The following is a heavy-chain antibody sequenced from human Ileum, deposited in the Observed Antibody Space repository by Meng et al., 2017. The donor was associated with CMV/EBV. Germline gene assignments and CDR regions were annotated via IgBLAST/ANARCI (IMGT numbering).Heavy chain of an antibody. D-gene: IGHD2-15*01. J-gene: IGHJ4*02. CDR3: RGVAPGWGVEY. CDR1: AGTITSYY. V-gene: IGHV4-59*12. Sequence: TCTVSAGTITSYYWSWMRQPPGKGLEWIGFMFYSGSTNYNPSLKSRVTISVDTSKNQFSLKLNSVTAADTAVYYCRGVAPGWGVEYWGQGGLVTVSS. CDR2: MFYSGST.